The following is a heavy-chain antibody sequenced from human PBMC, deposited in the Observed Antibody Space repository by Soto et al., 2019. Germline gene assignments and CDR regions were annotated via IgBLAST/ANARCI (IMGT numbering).Heavy chain of an antibody. V-gene: IGHV1-69*13. CDR3: ARDYYDSRGLSRPN. J-gene: IGHJ4*02. Sequence: VASVKVSCKASGGTFSSYAINWVRQAPGQGLEWMGGIIPIFGTTNYAQQFQGRVTITADESTTTAYMELSSLRSEDTAVYYCARDYYDSRGLSRPNWGQGTLVTVSS. CDR2: IIPIFGTT. CDR1: GGTFSSYA. D-gene: IGHD3-22*01.